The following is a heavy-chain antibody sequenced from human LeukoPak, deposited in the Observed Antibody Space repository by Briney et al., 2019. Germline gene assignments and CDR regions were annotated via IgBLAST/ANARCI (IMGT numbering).Heavy chain of an antibody. Sequence: SETLSLTCTVSGDSISTYYWSWIRQPPGKGLEWIGYIYYSGSTNYNPSLKSRVTISVDTSKNQFSLKLSSVTAADTAVYYCARNGRTYSSVISYWGQGTLVTVSS. V-gene: IGHV4-59*01. J-gene: IGHJ4*02. CDR1: GDSISTYY. CDR3: ARNGRTYSSVISY. CDR2: IYYSGST. D-gene: IGHD6-25*01.